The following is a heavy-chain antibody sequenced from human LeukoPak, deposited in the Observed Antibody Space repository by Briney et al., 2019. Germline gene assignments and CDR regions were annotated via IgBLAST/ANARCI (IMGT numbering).Heavy chain of an antibody. CDR1: GFTFSSYE. V-gene: IGHV3-48*03. J-gene: IGHJ4*02. CDR2: ISSSAGTI. CDR3: ARTYYGSGSYYFDY. D-gene: IGHD3-10*01. Sequence: GGSLRLSCAASGFTFSSYEMNWVRQAPGKGPEWVSYISSSAGTIYYADSVKGRFTISRDNAKNSLYLQMNSLRAEDTAVYYCARTYYGSGSYYFDYWGQGTLVTVSS.